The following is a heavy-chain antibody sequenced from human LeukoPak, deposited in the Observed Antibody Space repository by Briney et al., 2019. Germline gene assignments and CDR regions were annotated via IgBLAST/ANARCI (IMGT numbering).Heavy chain of an antibody. V-gene: IGHV4-39*07. CDR3: ARASVETVVVPAAIARFSGWFDP. Sequence: GSLRLSCAASGFTFSSYEMNWVRQAPGKGLEWIGSIYYSGSTYYNPSLKSRVTISVDTSKNQFSLKLSSVTAADTAVYYCARASVETVVVPAAIARFSGWFDPWGQGTLVTVSS. CDR2: IYYSGST. D-gene: IGHD2-2*02. CDR1: GFTFSSYE. J-gene: IGHJ5*02.